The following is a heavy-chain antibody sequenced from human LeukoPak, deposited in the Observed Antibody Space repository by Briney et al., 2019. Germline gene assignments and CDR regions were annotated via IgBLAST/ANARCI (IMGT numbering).Heavy chain of an antibody. CDR1: GYTFTSYG. J-gene: IGHJ4*02. CDR3: ARAGSYYGSGSYSGY. CDR2: ISAYNGNT. D-gene: IGHD3-10*01. Sequence: ASVKVSCKASGYTFTSYGISWVRQAPGQGLEWMGWISAYNGNTNYAQKLQGRVTMTTDTSTSTAYMELRSLRSEDTAVYYCARAGSYYGSGSYSGYWGQGTLVTVSS. V-gene: IGHV1-18*01.